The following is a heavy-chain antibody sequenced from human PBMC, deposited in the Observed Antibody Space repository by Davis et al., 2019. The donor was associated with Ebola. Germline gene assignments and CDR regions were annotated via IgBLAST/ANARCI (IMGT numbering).Heavy chain of an antibody. Sequence: SLKISCTASGITIDDYAIHWVRQAPGKGPEWVSGITWNSGRIGYADTVGGRFIATRDNAKNTVYLQLNRLRAEDTALYYCAKDRAPYNSDLYKAFFDYWGQGSLVTVSS. CDR1: GITIDDYA. CDR2: ITWNSGRI. CDR3: AKDRAPYNSDLYKAFFDY. J-gene: IGHJ4*02. D-gene: IGHD6-19*01. V-gene: IGHV3-9*01.